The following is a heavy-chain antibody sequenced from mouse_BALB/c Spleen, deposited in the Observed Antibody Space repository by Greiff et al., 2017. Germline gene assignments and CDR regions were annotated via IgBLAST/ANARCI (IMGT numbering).Heavy chain of an antibody. CDR2: INPGSGGT. CDR3: ARGRYYGSSYPFAY. D-gene: IGHD1-1*01. CDR1: GYAFTNYL. V-gene: IGHV1-54*01. Sequence: VQLQQSGAELVRPGTSVKVSCKASGYAFTNYLIEWVKQRPGQGLEWIGVINPGSGGTNYNEKFKVKATLTADKSSSTAYMQLSSLTSDDSAVYFCARGRYYGSSYPFAYWGQGTLVTVSA. J-gene: IGHJ3*01.